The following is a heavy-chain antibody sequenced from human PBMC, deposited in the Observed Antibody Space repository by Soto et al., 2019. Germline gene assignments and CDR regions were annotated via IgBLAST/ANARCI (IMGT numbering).Heavy chain of an antibody. CDR3: AREELTNYYYYGMDV. V-gene: IGHV3-21*01. Sequence: PGGSLRLSCAASGFTFSDYSMSWVRQAPGKGLDWVSSISSSSGYINNADSMKGRVTISRDNAKSSLFVQMNSLRAEDTAVYYCAREELTNYYYYGMDVWGQGTTVTVSS. D-gene: IGHD1-26*01. CDR2: ISSSSGYI. J-gene: IGHJ6*02. CDR1: GFTFSDYS.